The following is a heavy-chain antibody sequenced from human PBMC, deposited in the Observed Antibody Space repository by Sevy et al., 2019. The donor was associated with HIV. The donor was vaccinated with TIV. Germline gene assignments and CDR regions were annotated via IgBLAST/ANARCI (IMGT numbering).Heavy chain of an antibody. CDR2: IYHSGST. CDR3: ASTLPYSSSWYLYC. Sequence: SETLSLTCAVSGGSISSSNWWSWVRQPPGKGLEWIGEIYHSGSTNYNPSLKSRVTISVDKSKNQFSLKLSSVTAADTAVYYCASTLPYSSSWYLYCWGQGTLVTVSS. V-gene: IGHV4-4*02. J-gene: IGHJ4*02. CDR1: GGSISSSNW. D-gene: IGHD6-13*01.